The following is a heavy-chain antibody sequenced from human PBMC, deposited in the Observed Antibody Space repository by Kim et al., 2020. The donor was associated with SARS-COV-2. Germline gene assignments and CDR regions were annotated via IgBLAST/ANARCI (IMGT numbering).Heavy chain of an antibody. CDR1: GYSFTNYD. V-gene: IGHV1-8*01. CDR3: ARLFQSHLDH. D-gene: IGHD3-10*02. Sequence: ASVKVSCKTSGYSFTNYDINWVRQAPGQGLEWMGWMDLDSGHTGFAQKFQGRVTVSKDTSTRTAYLEVKSLRSEDTAVYYCARLFQSHLDHWGQGTLVTV. J-gene: IGHJ4*02. CDR2: MDLDSGHT.